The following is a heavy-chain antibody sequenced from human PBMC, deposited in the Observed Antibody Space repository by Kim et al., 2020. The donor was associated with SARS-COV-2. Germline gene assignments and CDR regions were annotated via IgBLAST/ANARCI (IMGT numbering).Heavy chain of an antibody. CDR3: AKDKSYFMINLGGESRGMDV. Sequence: GGSLRLSCAASGFNFDNFGMNWVRQAPGKGLEWLAVISYEGSKKYYADSVKGRFTISRDSSKNTLYLQMNSLRAEDTAVYYCAKDKSYFMINLGGESRGMDVWGQGTTVTVSS. V-gene: IGHV3-30*18. J-gene: IGHJ6*02. D-gene: IGHD3-16*01. CDR1: GFNFDNFG. CDR2: ISYEGSKK.